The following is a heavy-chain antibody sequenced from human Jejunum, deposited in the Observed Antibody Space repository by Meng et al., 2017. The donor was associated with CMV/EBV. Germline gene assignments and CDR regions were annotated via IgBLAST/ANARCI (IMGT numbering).Heavy chain of an antibody. Sequence: SGGSISSVKYYWGWIRQPPGKGLEWIGSIFYSGSTYYRPSLKSRITRSVDASKNQFSLKLTSVTTADTAVYYCAGRPFGHDGIDVWGQGTTVTVSS. CDR1: GGSISSVKYY. D-gene: IGHD3-10*01. CDR2: IFYSGST. J-gene: IGHJ6*02. CDR3: AGRPFGHDGIDV. V-gene: IGHV4-39*01.